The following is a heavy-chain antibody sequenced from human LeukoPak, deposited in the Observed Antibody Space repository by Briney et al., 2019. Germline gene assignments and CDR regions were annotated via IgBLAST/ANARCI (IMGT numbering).Heavy chain of an antibody. CDR3: ARVNTRSGYSDY. J-gene: IGHJ4*02. V-gene: IGHV3-30*03. CDR2: ISYDGNNK. CDR1: GFTFSSYG. Sequence: GRSLRLSCAASGFTFSSYGMHWVRQAPGKGLEWVAVISYDGNNKFYADSVKGRFIISRDNSKNTLYLQMNSLRAEDTAVYYCARVNTRSGYSDYWGQGTLVTVSS. D-gene: IGHD3-3*01.